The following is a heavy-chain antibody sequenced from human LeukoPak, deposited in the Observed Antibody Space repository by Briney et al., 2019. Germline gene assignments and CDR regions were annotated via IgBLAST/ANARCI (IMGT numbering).Heavy chain of an antibody. CDR2: ISGSGRSS. J-gene: IGHJ1*01. CDR1: GFTFSNYA. D-gene: IGHD6-13*01. CDR3: AKDPAAPGTAEYFQH. V-gene: IGHV3-23*01. Sequence: GGSLRLSCAASGFTFSNYAMRWVRQAPGKGLEWVSVISGSGRSSYYADSMKGRFTISRDNSKNTLYLQVNSLRAEDTAVYYCAKDPAAPGTAEYFQHWGQGTLVTVSA.